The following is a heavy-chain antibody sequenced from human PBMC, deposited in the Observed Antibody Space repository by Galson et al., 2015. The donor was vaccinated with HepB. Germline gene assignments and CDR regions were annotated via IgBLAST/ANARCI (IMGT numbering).Heavy chain of an antibody. V-gene: IGHV1-3*01. Sequence: SCKASGYTFTSYAMHWVRQAPGQRLEWMGWINAGNGNTKYSQKFQGRVTITRDTSASTAYMELSSLRSEDTAVYYCARVAYDFWSGRPDRGIDYWGQGTLVTVSS. CDR3: ARVAYDFWSGRPDRGIDY. CDR1: GYTFTSYA. D-gene: IGHD3-3*01. J-gene: IGHJ4*02. CDR2: INAGNGNT.